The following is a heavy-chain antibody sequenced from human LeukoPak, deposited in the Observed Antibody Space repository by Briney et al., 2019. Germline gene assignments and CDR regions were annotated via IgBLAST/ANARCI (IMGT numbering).Heavy chain of an antibody. D-gene: IGHD4-17*01. CDR1: SGSTSSYY. J-gene: IGHJ3*01. Sequence: SETLSLTCTVSSGSTSSYYWSWIRQPPGKGLEWIGYIYYSGSTNYNPSLKSRVTISVDTSKNQFSLKLSSVTAADTAVYYCARDRDDYGDPDAFNVWGQGAVVTVSS. V-gene: IGHV4-59*01. CDR3: ARDRDDYGDPDAFNV. CDR2: IYYSGST.